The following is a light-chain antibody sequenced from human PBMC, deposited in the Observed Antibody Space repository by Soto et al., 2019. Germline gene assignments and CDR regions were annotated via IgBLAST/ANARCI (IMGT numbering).Light chain of an antibody. Sequence: IPMTQSPSALSASVGDRVTINCRASQGISNYLAWFQQKPGKVPKRLIYGASSLQGGVPSRFSGSGSGTEFTLTISNLQPEDFATYYCLQHNSYPLTFGGGTKVDIK. CDR2: GAS. V-gene: IGKV1-17*03. CDR3: LQHNSYPLT. J-gene: IGKJ4*01. CDR1: QGISNY.